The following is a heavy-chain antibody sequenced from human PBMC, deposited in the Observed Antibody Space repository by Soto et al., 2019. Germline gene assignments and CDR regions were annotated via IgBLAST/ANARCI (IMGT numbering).Heavy chain of an antibody. D-gene: IGHD6-13*01. J-gene: IGHJ5*02. Sequence: SETLSLTCAVSGGSISSGGYSWSWIRQPPGKGLEWIGYIYHSGSTYYNPSLKSRVTISVDRSKNQFSLKLSSVAAADTAVYYCATYSRGISWGQGTLVTVSS. CDR1: GGSISSGGYS. CDR2: IYHSGST. V-gene: IGHV4-30-2*02. CDR3: ATYSRGIS.